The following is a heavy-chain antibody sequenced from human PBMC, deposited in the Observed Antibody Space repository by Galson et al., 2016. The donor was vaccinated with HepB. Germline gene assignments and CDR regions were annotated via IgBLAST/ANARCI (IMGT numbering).Heavy chain of an antibody. D-gene: IGHD1-26*01. CDR1: TFNVTNKY. J-gene: IGHJ6*02. CDR3: AGGSLGWERLRFGLDA. V-gene: IGHV3-53*01. Sequence: SLRLSCAASTFNVTNKYMSWVRQAPGKGLEWVSGIYSGGATYSADSVKGRFTISRDNAKNTLYLQMNSLTVEDTALYYCAGGSLGWERLRFGLDAWGQGTPVTVSS. CDR2: IYSGGAT.